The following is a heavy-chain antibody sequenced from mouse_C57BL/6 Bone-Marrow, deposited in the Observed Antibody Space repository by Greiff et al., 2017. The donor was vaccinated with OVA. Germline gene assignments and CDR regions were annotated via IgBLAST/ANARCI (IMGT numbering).Heavy chain of an antibody. CDR2: ISYSGST. J-gene: IGHJ3*01. Sequence: VQLKESGPGMVKPSQSLSLTCTVTGYSITSGYDWHWIRHFPGNKLEWMGYISYSGSTNYNPSLKSRISITHDTSKNHFFLKLNSVTTEDTATYYCARGGLRRRAWFAYWGQGTLVTVSA. D-gene: IGHD2-4*01. CDR3: ARGGLRRRAWFAY. V-gene: IGHV3-1*01. CDR1: GYSITSGYD.